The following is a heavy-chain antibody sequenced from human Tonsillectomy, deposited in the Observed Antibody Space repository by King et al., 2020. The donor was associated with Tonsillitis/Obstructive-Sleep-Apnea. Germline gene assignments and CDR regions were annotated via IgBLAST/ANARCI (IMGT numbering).Heavy chain of an antibody. CDR3: ARAMILQGCQNPVTYPIDY. CDR1: GFTFSRNA. J-gene: IGHJ4*02. CDR2: ISNDGTNK. V-gene: IGHV3-30*01. D-gene: IGHD2-15*01. Sequence: QLVQSGGGVVQPGRSLRLSCAASGFTFSRNAMHWVRQAPGKGLEWLAGISNDGTNKYYADSVKGQFTISRDNSKHTLYLQVNSLRAEDTAVYYCARAMILQGCQNPVTYPIDYWGQGTLVTVSS.